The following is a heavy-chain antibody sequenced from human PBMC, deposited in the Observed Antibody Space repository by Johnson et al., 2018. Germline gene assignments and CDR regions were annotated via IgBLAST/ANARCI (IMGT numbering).Heavy chain of an antibody. J-gene: IGHJ3*02. CDR3: ARDGRWPHGAFDI. CDR2: ISGSGGST. CDR1: GFTFSSYA. D-gene: IGHD5-24*01. Sequence: VQLVEAGGGLVEPGGSLRLSCAASGFTFSSYAMSWVRQAPGKGLEWVSAISGSGGSTFYADSVKGRFTISRDSSKNTLLLQLNSLGAEDTAVYYCARDGRWPHGAFDIWGQGTMVTVSS. V-gene: IGHV3-23*04.